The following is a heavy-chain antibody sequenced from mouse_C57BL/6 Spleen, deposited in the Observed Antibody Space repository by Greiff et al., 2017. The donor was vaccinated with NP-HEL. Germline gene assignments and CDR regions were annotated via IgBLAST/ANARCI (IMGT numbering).Heavy chain of an antibody. D-gene: IGHD2-2*01. V-gene: IGHV1-64*01. J-gene: IGHJ2*01. CDR2: ILPNSGST. CDR3: ARSVYYADDVGY. Sequence: QVQLQQPGAELVKPGASVKLSCKASGYTFTSYWMHWVKQRPGQGLEWIGMILPNSGSTTYNEKFKSKATLPVDKSCSTAYMQLSSLTSEDSAVYYCARSVYYADDVGYWGQGTTLTVSS. CDR1: GYTFTSYW.